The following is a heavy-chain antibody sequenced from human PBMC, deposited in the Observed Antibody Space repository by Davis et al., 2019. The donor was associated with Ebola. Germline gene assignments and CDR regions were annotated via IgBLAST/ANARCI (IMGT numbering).Heavy chain of an antibody. Sequence: ASVKVSCKASGYIFSNYDINWVRQAPGQGLEWMGWISGFNGNTDYAQKLQGRVTMTTDTSTSTAYMELRSLRSDDTAVYYCARDGYDILTGYYHFDYWGQGTLVTVSS. V-gene: IGHV1-18*04. D-gene: IGHD3-9*01. CDR1: GYIFSNYD. CDR3: ARDGYDILTGYYHFDY. J-gene: IGHJ4*02. CDR2: ISGFNGNT.